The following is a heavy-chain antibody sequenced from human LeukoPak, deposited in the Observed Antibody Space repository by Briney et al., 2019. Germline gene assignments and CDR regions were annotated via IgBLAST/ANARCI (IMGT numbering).Heavy chain of an antibody. J-gene: IGHJ4*02. V-gene: IGHV3-23*01. CDR1: GFTSSSYA. CDR2: ISGSGGST. CDR3: AKDFGYYYDSSGYWDY. D-gene: IGHD3-22*01. Sequence: GGSLRLSCAVSGFTSSSYAMTWVRQAPGKGLEWVSAISGSGGSTYYADSVKGRFTISRDNSKNTLYLQMNSLRAEDTAVYYCAKDFGYYYDSSGYWDYWGQGTLVTVSS.